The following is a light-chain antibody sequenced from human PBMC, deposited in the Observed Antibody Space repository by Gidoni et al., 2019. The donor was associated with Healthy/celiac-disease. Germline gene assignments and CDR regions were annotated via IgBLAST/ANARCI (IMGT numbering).Light chain of an antibody. CDR1: NLGDKY. CDR3: QAWDSSTVV. J-gene: IGLJ2*01. CDR2: QDS. Sequence: SYELPHPPSVSVSPGQTASITCSGDNLGDKYACWYQQKPGQSPVLVIYQDSKRPSGLPERFSGSNSGNTATLTISGTQAMDEADYYCQAWDSSTVVFGGGTKLTVL. V-gene: IGLV3-1*01.